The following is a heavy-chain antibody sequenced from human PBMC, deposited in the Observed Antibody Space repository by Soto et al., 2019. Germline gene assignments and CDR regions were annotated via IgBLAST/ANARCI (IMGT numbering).Heavy chain of an antibody. CDR3: ARTFCSTTSCQAHDMDV. CDR1: GGSVSSGSYY. CDR2: IYYSGST. J-gene: IGHJ6*02. Sequence: PSETLSLTCTVSGGSVSSGSYYRTWIRQPPGKGLEWIGYIYYSGSTNYNPSLKSRVTISLDTSNNQFSLRLSSVTAADTAVYYCARTFCSTTSCQAHDMDVWGQGTTVTVSS. V-gene: IGHV4-61*01. D-gene: IGHD2-2*01.